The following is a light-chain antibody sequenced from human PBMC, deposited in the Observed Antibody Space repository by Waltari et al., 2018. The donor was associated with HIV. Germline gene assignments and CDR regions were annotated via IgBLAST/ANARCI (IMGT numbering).Light chain of an antibody. CDR2: DAS. J-gene: IGKJ4*01. CDR1: QSVSSY. CDR3: QQRRNWPPLT. V-gene: IGKV3-11*01. Sequence: EIVLTQSPATLSLSPGDRATLSCRASQSVSSYLAWYQQKPGQPPRLLIYDASNRATGIPARFSGSGSGTDFTLTISSLEPEDFAVYYCQQRRNWPPLTFGGGTKVEIK.